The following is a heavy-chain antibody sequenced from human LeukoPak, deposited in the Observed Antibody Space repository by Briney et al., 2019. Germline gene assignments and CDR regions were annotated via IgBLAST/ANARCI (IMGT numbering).Heavy chain of an antibody. J-gene: IGHJ4*02. Sequence: ASVKVSCKTSGYTFTSYAMHWVRQAPGQRLEWMGCINGDNGDTQFSRKFQGRVTITRDTSASTAYMELSSLTSKDMAVFYCARGGPNNSGWILDFWGQGTLVSVSS. V-gene: IGHV1-3*03. CDR2: INGDNGDT. CDR3: ARGGPNNSGWILDF. CDR1: GYTFTSYA. D-gene: IGHD6-19*01.